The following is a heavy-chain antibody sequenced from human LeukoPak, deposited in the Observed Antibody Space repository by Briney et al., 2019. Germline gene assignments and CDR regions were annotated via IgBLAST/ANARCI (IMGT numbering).Heavy chain of an antibody. Sequence: NPSETLSLTCTVSGGSMNQYYWSWIRQPAGKGLEWIGRIYSTGTTYYKPSLKSRVTMSADTSHNQFFLKLNSVTAADTAVYYCAREARSGYEGFWSDPWGQGTVVTVSS. CDR1: GGSMNQYY. CDR2: IYSTGTT. J-gene: IGHJ5*02. V-gene: IGHV4-4*07. D-gene: IGHD5-12*01. CDR3: AREARSGYEGFWSDP.